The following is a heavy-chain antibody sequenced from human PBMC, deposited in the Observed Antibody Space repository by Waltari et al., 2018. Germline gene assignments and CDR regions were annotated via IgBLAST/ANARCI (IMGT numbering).Heavy chain of an antibody. J-gene: IGHJ3*02. CDR1: GFTFDDYA. Sequence: EVQLVESGGGLVQPGRSLRLSCAASGFTFDDYAMHWVRQAPGKGLEWVSGISWNSGSIGYADSVKGRFTISRDNAKNSLYLQMNSLRAEDTALYYCAKDITSIGTAFDIWGQGTMVTVSS. V-gene: IGHV3-9*01. CDR3: AKDITSIGTAFDI. D-gene: IGHD6-13*01. CDR2: ISWNSGSI.